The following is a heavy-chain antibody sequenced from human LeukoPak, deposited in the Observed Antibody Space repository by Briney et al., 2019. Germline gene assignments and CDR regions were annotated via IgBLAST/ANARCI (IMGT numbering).Heavy chain of an antibody. CDR1: GFTFSSYA. Sequence: GGSLRLSCAASGFTFSSYAMSWVRQAPGKGLEWVSTISCSGGSTYYADSVKGRFTISRDNSKNTLYLQMNSLRVEDTAVYYCTRDLMDYDVSTGLHHYYMDVWGQGTTVTVSS. V-gene: IGHV3-23*01. CDR2: ISCSGGST. J-gene: IGHJ6*02. D-gene: IGHD3-9*01. CDR3: TRDLMDYDVSTGLHHYYMDV.